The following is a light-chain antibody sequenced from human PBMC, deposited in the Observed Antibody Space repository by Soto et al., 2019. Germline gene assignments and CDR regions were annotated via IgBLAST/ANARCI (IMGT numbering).Light chain of an antibody. V-gene: IGKV4-1*01. CDR2: WAS. J-gene: IGKJ4*01. CDR3: HQYYSIPLT. CDR1: QSVSYSCNSKNY. Sequence: DIVMTQSPDSLAVSLGERATINCKSTQSVSYSCNSKNYLAWYQRKPGQPPKLLIYWASTREPGVPHRFSGSGSETDFTLTISSLQAEDVAVYYCHQYYSIPLTFGGGTKVEIK.